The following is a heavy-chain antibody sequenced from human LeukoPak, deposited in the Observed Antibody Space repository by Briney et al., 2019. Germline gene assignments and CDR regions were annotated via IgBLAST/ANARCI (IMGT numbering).Heavy chain of an antibody. D-gene: IGHD6-13*01. Sequence: GSLRLSCAASGFTFSSYSMNWVRQAPGKGLEWASYISSSSSTIYYADSVKGRFTISRDNAKNSLYLQMSSLRAEDTAVYYCTIAAAGNPIDYWGQGTLVTVSS. CDR2: ISSSSSTI. V-gene: IGHV3-48*01. CDR3: TIAAAGNPIDY. J-gene: IGHJ4*02. CDR1: GFTFSSYS.